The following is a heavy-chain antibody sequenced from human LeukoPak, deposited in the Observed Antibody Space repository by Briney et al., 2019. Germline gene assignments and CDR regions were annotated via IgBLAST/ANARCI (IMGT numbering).Heavy chain of an antibody. CDR3: AKEFRPGFDY. J-gene: IGHJ4*02. CDR2: ISVSGGST. V-gene: IGHV3-23*01. Sequence: GGSLRLSCAASGFTFSSYSMSWVRQAPGKGLVWVSAISVSGGSTKYADSVKGRFTISRDNSKNTLYLQMNSLRAEDTAIYYCAKEFRPGFDYWGQGTLVTVSS. D-gene: IGHD6-6*01. CDR1: GFTFSSYS.